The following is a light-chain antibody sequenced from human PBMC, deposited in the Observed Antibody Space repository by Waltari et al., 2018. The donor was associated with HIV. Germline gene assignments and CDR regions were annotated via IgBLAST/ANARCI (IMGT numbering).Light chain of an antibody. CDR2: STS. J-gene: IGLJ1*01. CDR1: TGAVTSGNY. Sequence: QTVVTQEPSLTVSPGGTVTLTCASGTGAVTSGNYPNWFQQKPGQAPRGLIYSTSNKNSGTPARFSGSLLGGKAALTLSGVQPEDEAEYYCLLYYGGAQRYVFGTGTKVTVL. CDR3: LLYYGGAQRYV. V-gene: IGLV7-43*01.